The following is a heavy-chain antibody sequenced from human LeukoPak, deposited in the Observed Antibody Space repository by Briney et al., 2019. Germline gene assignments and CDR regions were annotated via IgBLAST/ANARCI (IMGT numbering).Heavy chain of an antibody. CDR2: INHSGST. V-gene: IGHV4-34*01. Sequence: PSETLSLTCAVYGGSFSGYYWSWIRQPPGKGLEWIGEINHSGSTNYNPSLKSRVTISVDTSKNQFSLKLSSVTAADTAVYYCAGGQGNYGSGSFRRYYFDYWGQGTLVTVSS. J-gene: IGHJ4*02. CDR1: GGSFSGYY. CDR3: AGGQGNYGSGSFRRYYFDY. D-gene: IGHD3-10*01.